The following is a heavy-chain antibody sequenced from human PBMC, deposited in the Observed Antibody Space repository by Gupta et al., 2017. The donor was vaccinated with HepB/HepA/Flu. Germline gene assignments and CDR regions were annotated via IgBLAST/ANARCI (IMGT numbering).Heavy chain of an antibody. CDR3: AKDSEEGDSTSVGDD. J-gene: IGHJ4*02. CDR1: GFTFDDYA. V-gene: IGHV3-9*01. D-gene: IGHD6-13*01. CDR2: IRRNGGSI. Sequence: EVRLVESGRGLVQPGRSLRLSCAASGFTFDDYAMHWGRQAPGKGLEWVSGIRRNGGSIDYADSVKGRFTISRDNAKNSLDLQMNSLRPEDTALYYCAKDSEEGDSTSVGDDWGQGTRVTVSS.